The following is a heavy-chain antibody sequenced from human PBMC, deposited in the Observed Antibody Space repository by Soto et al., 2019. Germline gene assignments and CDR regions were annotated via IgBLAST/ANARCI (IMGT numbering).Heavy chain of an antibody. CDR1: GGSFSGYY. V-gene: IGHV4-34*01. CDR2: INHSGST. J-gene: IGHJ4*02. CDR3: ATTGGYDFWSGYYHSDYFDY. D-gene: IGHD3-3*01. Sequence: NPSETLSLTCAVYGGSFSGYYWSWVRQPPGKGLEWIGEINHSGSTNYNPSLKSRVTISVDTSTNQFSLTMSFVTAADTAVYYCATTGGYDFWSGYYHSDYFDYWGQGTLVTVSS.